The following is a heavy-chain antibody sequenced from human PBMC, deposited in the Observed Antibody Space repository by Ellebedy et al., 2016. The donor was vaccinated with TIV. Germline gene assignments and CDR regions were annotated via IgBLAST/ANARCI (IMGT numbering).Heavy chain of an antibody. J-gene: IGHJ4*02. CDR3: ARLGEDYYDSSGYYYFDY. Sequence: GESLKISCKGSGYSFTSYWISWVRQMPGKGLEWMGSIDPSDSYTNYSQSFQGQVTISADKSISTVYLQWSSLKASDTAMYYCARLGEDYYDSSGYYYFDYWGQGTLVTVSS. CDR1: GYSFTSYW. V-gene: IGHV5-10-1*01. D-gene: IGHD3-22*01. CDR2: IDPSDSYT.